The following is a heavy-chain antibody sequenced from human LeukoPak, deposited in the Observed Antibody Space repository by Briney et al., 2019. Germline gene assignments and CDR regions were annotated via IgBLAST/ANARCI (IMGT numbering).Heavy chain of an antibody. V-gene: IGHV4-59*01. Sequence: SETLSLTCTVSGGSISSYYWSWIRQPPGKGLEWIGCIYYSGSTNYNPSLKSRVTISVDTSKDQFSLKLSSVTAADTAVYYCASLVGATLYFDYWGQGTLVTVSS. J-gene: IGHJ4*02. CDR2: IYYSGST. CDR3: ASLVGATLYFDY. D-gene: IGHD1-26*01. CDR1: GGSISSYY.